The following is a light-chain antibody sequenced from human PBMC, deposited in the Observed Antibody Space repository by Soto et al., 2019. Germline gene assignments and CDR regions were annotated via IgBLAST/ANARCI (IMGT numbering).Light chain of an antibody. V-gene: IGKV1-5*01. CDR1: QSIGKW. Sequence: DIQMTQSPSTLSASVGDKVPITCRASQSIGKWLAWYQQKPGKAPKIMIYDASSLESGVPSRFSGSGSGTEFTLTISSLQPDDFATYYCLQYNTYSETLGQGTKVDIK. J-gene: IGKJ1*01. CDR2: DAS. CDR3: LQYNTYSET.